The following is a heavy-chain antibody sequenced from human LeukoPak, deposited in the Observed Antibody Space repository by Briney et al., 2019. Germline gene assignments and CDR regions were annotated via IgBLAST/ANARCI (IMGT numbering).Heavy chain of an antibody. CDR3: ARGWQYGVLRFLEGYYMDV. Sequence: ASVKVSCKASGYIFISHDINWVRQATGQGLEWMGWMNPNSGNTGYAQKFQDRVTFSGNTSISTAYMELSSLRSEDTAVYFCARGWQYGVLRFLEGYYMDVWGKGTTVTVSS. D-gene: IGHD3-3*01. V-gene: IGHV1-8*03. J-gene: IGHJ6*03. CDR1: GYIFISHD. CDR2: MNPNSGNT.